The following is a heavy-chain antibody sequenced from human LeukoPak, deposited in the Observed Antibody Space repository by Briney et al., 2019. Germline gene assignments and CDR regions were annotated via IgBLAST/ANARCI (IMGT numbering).Heavy chain of an antibody. CDR2: ISSSSTYM. V-gene: IGHV3-21*01. CDR1: GFTFSNYS. Sequence: GGSLRLSCAVSGFTFSNYSMNWVRQAPGKGLEWVSSISSSSTYMSYADSAKGRFTISRDNAKNSLYLQMNSLRAEDTAVYYCAREGDSGSYFDYWGQGTLVTVSS. D-gene: IGHD1-26*01. CDR3: AREGDSGSYFDY. J-gene: IGHJ4*02.